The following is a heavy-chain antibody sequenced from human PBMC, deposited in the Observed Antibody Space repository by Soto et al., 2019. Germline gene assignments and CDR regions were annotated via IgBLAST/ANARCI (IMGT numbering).Heavy chain of an antibody. CDR3: ARGGGYGSGWPSGFCFDA. V-gene: IGHV6-1*01. CDR2: TFFRSKWYD. CDR1: GDSVSSNTGA. J-gene: IGHJ5*02. Sequence: PSQTLSLTCAISGDSVSSNTGAWNWIRQSPSRGLEWLGRTFFRSKWYDDYGVSVKGRITISPDTSKNQFSLQLNSVTPDDTGVYYCARGGGYGSGWPSGFCFDAWGQGTLVTVSS. D-gene: IGHD6-19*01.